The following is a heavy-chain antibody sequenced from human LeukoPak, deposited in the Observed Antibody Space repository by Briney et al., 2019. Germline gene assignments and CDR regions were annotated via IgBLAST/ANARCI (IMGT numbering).Heavy chain of an antibody. J-gene: IGHJ5*02. CDR2: IYHSGST. Sequence: SETLSLTCAVSGGSISSSNWWSWVRPPPGKGLEWIGEIYHSGSTNYNPSLKSRVTISVDKSKNQFSLKLSSVTAADTAVYYCARAPAGPDPMVRGVIAWFDPWGQGTLVTVSS. CDR3: ARAPAGPDPMVRGVIAWFDP. V-gene: IGHV4-4*02. D-gene: IGHD3-10*01. CDR1: GGSISSSNW.